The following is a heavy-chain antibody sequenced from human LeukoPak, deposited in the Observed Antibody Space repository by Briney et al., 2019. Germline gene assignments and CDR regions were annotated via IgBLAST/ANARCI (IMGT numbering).Heavy chain of an antibody. CDR1: GYTFTGYY. J-gene: IGHJ4*02. Sequence: ASVRVSCKASGYTFTGYYMHWVRQAPGQGLEWMGWINPNSGGTNYAQKFQGRVTMIRDTSISTAYMELSRLRSDDTAVYYCARDLGSSWYGNFDYWGQGTLVTVSS. CDR2: INPNSGGT. V-gene: IGHV1-2*02. D-gene: IGHD6-13*01. CDR3: ARDLGSSWYGNFDY.